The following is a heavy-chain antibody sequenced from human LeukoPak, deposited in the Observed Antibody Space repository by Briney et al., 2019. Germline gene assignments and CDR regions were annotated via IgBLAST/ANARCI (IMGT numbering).Heavy chain of an antibody. CDR1: GFTFSSYA. V-gene: IGHV3-23*01. CDR2: ISGSGGST. J-gene: IGHJ4*02. CDR3: AKDRGIGYYDSSGYSFDY. Sequence: GGSLRLSCAASGFTFSSYAMSWVRQAPGKGLEWVSAISGSGGSTYYADSVKGRFTISRDNSKNTLYLQMNSLRAEDTAVYYCAKDRGIGYYDSSGYSFDYWGQGTLVTVSX. D-gene: IGHD3-22*01.